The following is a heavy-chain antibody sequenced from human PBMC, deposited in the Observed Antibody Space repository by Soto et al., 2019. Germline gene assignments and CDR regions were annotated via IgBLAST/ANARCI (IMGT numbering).Heavy chain of an antibody. D-gene: IGHD3-3*01. CDR3: ARHPYYDFWNGYFDY. CDR1: GGSISSSSYY. Sequence: PSETLSLTCTVSGGSISSSSYYWGWIRQPPGKGLEWIGSIYYSGSTYYNPSLKSRVTISVDTSKNQFSLKLSSVTAADTAVHYCARHPYYDFWNGYFDYWGQGTLVTVSS. CDR2: IYYSGST. V-gene: IGHV4-39*01. J-gene: IGHJ4*02.